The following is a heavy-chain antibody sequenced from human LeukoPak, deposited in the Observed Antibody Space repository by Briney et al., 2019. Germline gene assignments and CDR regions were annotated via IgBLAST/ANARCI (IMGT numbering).Heavy chain of an antibody. Sequence: ASVKVSCKASGYTFTVYYMHWVRQAPGQGLEWMGWINPNSGGTNYAQKFQGRVTITRDTSISTAYMELSRLRSDDTAVYYCARGPYYYDSSGLQGPFDPWGQGTLVTVSS. CDR1: GYTFTVYY. CDR2: INPNSGGT. D-gene: IGHD3-22*01. CDR3: ARGPYYYDSSGLQGPFDP. J-gene: IGHJ5*02. V-gene: IGHV1-2*02.